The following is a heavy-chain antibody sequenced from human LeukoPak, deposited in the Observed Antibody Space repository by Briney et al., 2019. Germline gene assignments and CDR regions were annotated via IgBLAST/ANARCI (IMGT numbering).Heavy chain of an antibody. CDR1: GFTFSSYS. D-gene: IGHD3-9*01. J-gene: IGHJ4*02. V-gene: IGHV3-48*02. CDR3: AREDDILTGSFDY. CDR2: ISSSSSTI. Sequence: PGGSLRLSCAASGFTFSSYSMNWVRQAPGKGLEWVSYISSSSSTIYYADSAKGRFTTSRDNAKNSLYLQMNSLRDEDTAVYYCAREDDILTGSFDYWGQGTLVTVSS.